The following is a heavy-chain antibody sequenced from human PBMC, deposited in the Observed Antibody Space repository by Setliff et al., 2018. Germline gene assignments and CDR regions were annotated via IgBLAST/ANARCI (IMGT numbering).Heavy chain of an antibody. V-gene: IGHV4-34*01. J-gene: IGHJ4*02. Sequence: SETLSLTCAAYGGTFSDYHWTWIRQSSEKGLEWIGEINHRGSTNYNPSLKSRVTISIDTSKDRFSLKLISMTAADTAVYYCARDRNIAARLLDSWGQGTLVTVSS. CDR1: GGTFSDYH. CDR3: ARDRNIAARLLDS. CDR2: INHRGST. D-gene: IGHD6-6*01.